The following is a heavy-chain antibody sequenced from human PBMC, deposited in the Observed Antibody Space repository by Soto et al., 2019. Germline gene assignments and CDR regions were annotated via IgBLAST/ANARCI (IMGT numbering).Heavy chain of an antibody. CDR3: AREGFSYGYGYYYYNGMDV. Sequence: PGESLKISCAASEFTFSSYWMHWVGQAPGKGLVRVSRINSDGSSTNYADSVKGRFTISRDNAKNTLYLQIDSLRAEDTAVYYCAREGFSYGYGYYYYNGMDVWGQGTTVTVSS. CDR1: EFTFSSYW. V-gene: IGHV3-74*01. J-gene: IGHJ6*02. CDR2: INSDGSST. D-gene: IGHD5-18*01.